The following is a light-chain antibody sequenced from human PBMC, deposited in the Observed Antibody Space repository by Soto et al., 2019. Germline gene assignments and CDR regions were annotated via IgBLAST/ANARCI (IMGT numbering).Light chain of an antibody. CDR1: QSISIL. CDR3: QHYNDFSWT. J-gene: IGKJ1*01. V-gene: IGKV1-5*03. Sequence: DIHLTQSPSTLSASVGDRVTITCRASQSISILLAWYQQKPGKAPNLLIYAPSTLEHGVSSRFSGSGSETEFTLTISSLQPDDSATYYCQHYNDFSWTFGQGTQVEIK. CDR2: APS.